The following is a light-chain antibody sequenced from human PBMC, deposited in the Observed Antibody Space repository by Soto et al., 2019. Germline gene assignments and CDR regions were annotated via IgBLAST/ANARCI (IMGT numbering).Light chain of an antibody. J-gene: IGLJ1*01. CDR1: TSDVGGYKY. V-gene: IGLV2-14*01. Sequence: QSALTQPASVSGSPGQSITISFTGTTSDVGGYKYVSWYQHHPGKAPKVMIYEVSNRPSGVSNRFSGSKSGNTASLTISGLHAEDDADYYCSSYTSSNTIYVFGTGTKLTVL. CDR3: SSYTSSNTIYV. CDR2: EVS.